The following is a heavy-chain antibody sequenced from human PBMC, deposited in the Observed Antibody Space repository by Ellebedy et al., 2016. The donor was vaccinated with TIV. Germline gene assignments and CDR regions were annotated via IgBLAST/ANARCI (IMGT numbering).Heavy chain of an antibody. CDR1: GFTFSSYA. V-gene: IGHV3-23*01. Sequence: GESLKISXAASGFTFSSYAMSWVRQAPGKGLEWVSAISGSGGSTYYADSVKSRFTISRDNSKNTLYLQMNSLRAEDTAVYYCAKERLRCSFDYWGQGTLVTVSS. J-gene: IGHJ4*02. CDR3: AKERLRCSFDY. D-gene: IGHD4-17*01. CDR2: ISGSGGST.